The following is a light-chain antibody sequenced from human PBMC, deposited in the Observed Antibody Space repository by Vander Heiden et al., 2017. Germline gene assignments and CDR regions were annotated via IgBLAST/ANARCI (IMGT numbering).Light chain of an antibody. V-gene: IGKV3-11*01. CDR3: QRRSNWTTWV. Sequence: SPGERATLSCRASQSVSSYLAWYQQKPGQAPRLLIYDESNRATGIPARVRGSGSGTDFTLTISSLEPEAFAFYYCQRRSNWTTWVFGQGTKVEIK. J-gene: IGKJ1*01. CDR1: QSVSSY. CDR2: DES.